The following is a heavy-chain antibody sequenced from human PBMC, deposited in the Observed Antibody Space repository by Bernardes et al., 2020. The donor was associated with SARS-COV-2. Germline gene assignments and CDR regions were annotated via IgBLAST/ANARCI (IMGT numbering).Heavy chain of an antibody. D-gene: IGHD3-10*01. CDR1: GFTFSSYS. J-gene: IGHJ4*02. CDR3: ATFIRGSGSYYNRFDY. CDR2: ISSSSSYI. V-gene: IGHV3-21*01. Sequence: GGSLRLSCAASGFTFSSYSMNWVRQAPGKGLEWVSSISSSSSYIYYADSVKGRFTISRDNAKNSLYLQMNSLRAEDTAVYYCATFIRGSGSYYNRFDYWGQGTLVTVSS.